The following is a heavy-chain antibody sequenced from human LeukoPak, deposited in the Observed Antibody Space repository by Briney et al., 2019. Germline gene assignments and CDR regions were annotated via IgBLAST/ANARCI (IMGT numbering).Heavy chain of an antibody. CDR1: GGSISNYY. CDR2: IYTSGST. V-gene: IGHV4-4*07. D-gene: IGHD6-19*01. Sequence: SETLSLTCTVSGGSISNYYWSWIRQPAGKGLEWVGRIYTSGSTDYNPSLKSRVTMSVDTSKNQFSLNLRSVTAADTAVYYCARDSSDWYLIDYWGQGTLVTVSS. CDR3: ARDSSDWYLIDY. J-gene: IGHJ4*02.